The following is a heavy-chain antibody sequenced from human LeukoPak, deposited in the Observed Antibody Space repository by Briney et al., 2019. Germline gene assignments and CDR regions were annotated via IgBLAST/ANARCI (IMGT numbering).Heavy chain of an antibody. D-gene: IGHD5-24*01. CDR2: IHYSGTT. V-gene: IGHV4-39*02. CDR1: GGYISSTSYN. Sequence: LETLSLTCTVSGGYISSTSYNWGWIRQPPGKGLEWIGSIHYSGTTYYNPSLKSRVTVSVDTSKNQFSLRLSSVTAADTAVYYCAKDSPSRTATTEVPVDYWGQGTLVTVSS. CDR3: AKDSPSRTATTEVPVDY. J-gene: IGHJ4*02.